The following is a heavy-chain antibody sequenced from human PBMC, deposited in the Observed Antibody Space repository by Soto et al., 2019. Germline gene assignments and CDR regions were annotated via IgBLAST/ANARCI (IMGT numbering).Heavy chain of an antibody. Sequence: QVQLQESGPGLVKPSQTLSLTCTVSGGSISSGGYYWSWIRQHPGKGLEWIGYIYYSGSTYYNPSLKRRVTISVDTSKNQFSLKLSSVTAADTAVYYCARVICGGDCSLPFSWFDPWGQGTLVTVSS. CDR1: GGSISSGGYY. CDR3: ARVICGGDCSLPFSWFDP. D-gene: IGHD2-21*02. J-gene: IGHJ5*02. CDR2: IYYSGST. V-gene: IGHV4-31*03.